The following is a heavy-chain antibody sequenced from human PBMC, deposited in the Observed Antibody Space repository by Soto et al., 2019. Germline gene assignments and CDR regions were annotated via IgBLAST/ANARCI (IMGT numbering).Heavy chain of an antibody. D-gene: IGHD3-16*01. CDR1: GFTFSSYW. CDR3: ARVARGAWGIFDS. V-gene: IGHV3-74*01. Sequence: EVHLVESGGGLVQPGESLRLSCAASGFTFSSYWMHWVRQAPGKGLVWVSRINYDGSTTGYADAVKGRFTISRVNAKDTVYLEMNSLTAEDTAVYYCARVARGAWGIFDSWGQGTLVTVSS. J-gene: IGHJ4*02. CDR2: INYDGSTT.